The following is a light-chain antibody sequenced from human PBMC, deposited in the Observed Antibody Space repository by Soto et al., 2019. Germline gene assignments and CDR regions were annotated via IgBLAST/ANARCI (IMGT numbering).Light chain of an antibody. CDR1: QSFRGL. CDR3: QQRHMWPIT. Sequence: EVVLTQSPVTLSLSPGERATLSCRASQSFRGLLAWYQQKPGQAPRLLIYDAYNRATGIPPRFSGSGSGTDVTLTISSLEPEDSAVYYCQQRHMWPITFGQWTRLEIK. CDR2: DAY. V-gene: IGKV3-11*01. J-gene: IGKJ5*01.